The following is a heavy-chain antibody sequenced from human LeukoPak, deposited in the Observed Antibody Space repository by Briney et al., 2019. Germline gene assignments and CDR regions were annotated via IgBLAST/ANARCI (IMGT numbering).Heavy chain of an antibody. J-gene: IGHJ5*02. CDR1: GGSISSSSYY. Sequence: SETLSLTCTVSGGSISSSSYYWAWIRQPPGKGLEWIGSIHYSGSTFYNPSLKSRVTISVDTSKNQFSLKLSSVTAADTAVYYCARRSTPIHYGDYGNWFDPWGQGTLVTVSS. CDR3: ARRSTPIHYGDYGNWFDP. D-gene: IGHD4-17*01. V-gene: IGHV4-39*07. CDR2: IHYSGST.